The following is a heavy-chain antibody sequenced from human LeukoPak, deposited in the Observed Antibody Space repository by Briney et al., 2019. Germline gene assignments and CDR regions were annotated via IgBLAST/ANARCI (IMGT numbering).Heavy chain of an antibody. D-gene: IGHD5-18*01. Sequence: SETLSLTCTVSGGSISSYYWSWIRQPPGKGLGWIGEINHSGSTNYNPSLKSRVTISVDTSKNQFSLKLSSVTAADTAVYYCARGSGYSYYYYYGMDVWGQGTTVTVSS. J-gene: IGHJ6*02. V-gene: IGHV4-34*01. CDR3: ARGSGYSYYYYYGMDV. CDR1: GGSISSYY. CDR2: INHSGST.